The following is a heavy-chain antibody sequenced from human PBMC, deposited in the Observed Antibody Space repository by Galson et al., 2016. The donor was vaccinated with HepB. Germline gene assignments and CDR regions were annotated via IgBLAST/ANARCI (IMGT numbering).Heavy chain of an antibody. CDR3: VRGMSNSWYAYKRSYYYSMEL. Sequence: LRLSCAASGFAFSRYEFNWVRQAPGKGLEWVSHISYSNAVSYAASVKGRFTISRDNDGDSLFLEMRGLRVEDTAVYYCVRGMSNSWYAYKRSYYYSMELWGRGTSIIVSS. CDR1: GFAFSRYE. V-gene: IGHV3-48*03. J-gene: IGHJ6*02. D-gene: IGHD6-13*01. CDR2: ISYSNAV.